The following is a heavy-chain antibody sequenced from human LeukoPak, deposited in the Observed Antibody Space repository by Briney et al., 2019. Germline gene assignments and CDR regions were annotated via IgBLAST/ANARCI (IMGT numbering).Heavy chain of an antibody. V-gene: IGHV1-2*02. D-gene: IGHD3-10*01. Sequence: ASVKVSCEASGYTFTGYYIHWVRQAPGQGLEWMGSINPPGGGTNYAQQFQGRVTMTRDTSITTAYMELSRLTSDDTAVYFCAREVTGDLSFDHWGQGTLVTVPS. CDR1: GYTFTGYY. CDR2: INPPGGGT. J-gene: IGHJ4*02. CDR3: AREVTGDLSFDH.